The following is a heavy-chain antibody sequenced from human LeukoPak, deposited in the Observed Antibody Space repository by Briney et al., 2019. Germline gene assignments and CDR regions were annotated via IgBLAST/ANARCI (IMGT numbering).Heavy chain of an antibody. Sequence: PSETLSLTCAVYGGSFSGYYWSWIRQPPGKGLEWIGEINHSGSTNYNPSLKSRVTISVDTSKNQFSLKLSSVTAADTAVYYCARGDSSSWYMYYWGQGTLVTVSS. V-gene: IGHV4-34*01. J-gene: IGHJ4*02. CDR2: INHSGST. CDR1: GGSFSGYY. CDR3: ARGDSSSWYMYY. D-gene: IGHD6-13*01.